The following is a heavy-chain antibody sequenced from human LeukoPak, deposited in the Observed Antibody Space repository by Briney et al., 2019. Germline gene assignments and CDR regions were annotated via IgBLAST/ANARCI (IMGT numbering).Heavy chain of an antibody. CDR1: GFIFSDYY. J-gene: IGHJ4*02. CDR3: ARVPYYAIDS. Sequence: GGSLRLSCAASGFIFSDYYMSWLRQAPGKGPEWVAYISTRGTPTFYGDSVKGRFTISRDNTKNSLHLQMDSLRAEDTAVYYCARVPYYAIDSWGQGTLVTVSS. D-gene: IGHD3-22*01. CDR2: ISTRGTPT. V-gene: IGHV3-11*01.